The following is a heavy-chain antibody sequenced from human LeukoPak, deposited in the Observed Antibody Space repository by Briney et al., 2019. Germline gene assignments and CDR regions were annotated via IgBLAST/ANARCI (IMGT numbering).Heavy chain of an antibody. V-gene: IGHV3-66*01. J-gene: IGHJ4*02. CDR2: IYAGGGT. CDR1: GFTVVTNY. Sequence: PGGSLRLSCAASGFTVVTNYMSWVRQAPGKGLEWVSVIYAGGGTYYSDSVRGGFTISRDNSKNTLYLQMNSLRAEDTAVYYCARDLNWGQGTLVTVSS. CDR3: ARDLN.